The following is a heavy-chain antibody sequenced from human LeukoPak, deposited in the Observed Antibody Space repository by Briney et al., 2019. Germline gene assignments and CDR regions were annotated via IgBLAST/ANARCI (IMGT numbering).Heavy chain of an antibody. CDR3: ARVSIYYGEFDY. CDR2: IYYSGST. V-gene: IGHV4-31*03. D-gene: IGHD4-17*01. CDR1: GGSISSGGYY. Sequence: SETLSPTCTVSGGSISSGGYYWSWIRQHPGKGLEWIGYIYYSGSTYYNPSLKSRVTISVDTSKNQFSLKLSSVTAADTAVYYCARVSIYYGEFDYWGQGTLVTVSS. J-gene: IGHJ4*02.